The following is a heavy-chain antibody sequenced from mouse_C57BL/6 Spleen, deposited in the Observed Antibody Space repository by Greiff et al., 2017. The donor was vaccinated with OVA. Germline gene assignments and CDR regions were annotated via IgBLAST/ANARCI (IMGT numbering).Heavy chain of an antibody. J-gene: IGHJ2*01. CDR2: IDPSDSYT. CDR3: ARQEGITTVAYYFDY. Sequence: QVQLQQPGAELVKPGASVKLSCKASGYTFTSYWMQWVKQRPGQGLEWIGEIDPSDSYTNSNQQFKGKATLTVDTSSSTAYMQLSSLTSEDSAVYYCARQEGITTVAYYFDYWGQGTTLTVSS. D-gene: IGHD1-1*01. V-gene: IGHV1-50*01. CDR1: GYTFTSYW.